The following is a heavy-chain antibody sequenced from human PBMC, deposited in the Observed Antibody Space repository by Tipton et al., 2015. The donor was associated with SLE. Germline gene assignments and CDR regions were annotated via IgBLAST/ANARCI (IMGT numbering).Heavy chain of an antibody. CDR2: ISSSGDNI. CDR1: GFTFSSYE. CDR3: ARETPTAGFDY. D-gene: IGHD4-11*01. V-gene: IGHV3-48*03. J-gene: IGHJ4*02. Sequence: SLRLSCAASGFTFSSYEMIWVRQAPGEGLEWVSCISSSGDNIYYVDSVKGRFIISRDNAKNSLYLQMNSLGAEDTAVYFCARETPTAGFDYWGQGTPVTVSS.